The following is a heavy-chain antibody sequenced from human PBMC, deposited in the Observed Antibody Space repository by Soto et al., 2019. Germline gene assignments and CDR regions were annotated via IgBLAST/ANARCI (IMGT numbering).Heavy chain of an antibody. D-gene: IGHD2-15*01. CDR2: ISSTSSTM. V-gene: IGHV3-48*01. J-gene: IGHJ5*02. Sequence: GGSPGLSCSASGFSFRGYSMDWVRQAPGKGLEWLSYISSTSSTMYYADSVKGRFTISRDNAKNSLFLQMSSLRVEDTALYYCARDLGYCSGGSCYREAQGWFDPWGQGTLVTVSS. CDR1: GFSFRGYS. CDR3: ARDLGYCSGGSCYREAQGWFDP.